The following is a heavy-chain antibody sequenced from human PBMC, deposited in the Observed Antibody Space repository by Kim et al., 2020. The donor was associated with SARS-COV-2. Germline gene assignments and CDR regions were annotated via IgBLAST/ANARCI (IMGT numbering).Heavy chain of an antibody. J-gene: IGHJ4*02. V-gene: IGHV3-33*06. CDR1: GFTFSSYA. D-gene: IGHD3-9*01. CDR3: AKGGRYFDWSSKDYYFDY. Sequence: GGSLRLSCAASGFTFSSYAMHWVRQAPGKGLEWVAVIWYDGSNKYYADSVKGRFTISRDNSKNTLYLQMNSLRAEDTAVYYCAKGGRYFDWSSKDYYFDYWGQGTLVTVSS. CDR2: IWYDGSNK.